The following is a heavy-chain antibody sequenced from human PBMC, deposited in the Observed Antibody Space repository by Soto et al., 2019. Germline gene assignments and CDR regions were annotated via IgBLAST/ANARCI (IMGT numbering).Heavy chain of an antibody. Sequence: EVQLVASGGGLGQSGGSLKLSCAASGFTFSGSCMHWVRQASGKGLGWVGRIRSKVNSYETAYAASVEGRFIISREDSMNTTYLRMNCLKTEDSAVYYCARWWRDRWDSAIGYWGQGTLVTVSS. CDR1: GFTFSGSC. J-gene: IGHJ4*02. CDR3: ARWWRDRWDSAIGY. D-gene: IGHD1-26*01. CDR2: IRSKVNSYET. V-gene: IGHV3-73*02.